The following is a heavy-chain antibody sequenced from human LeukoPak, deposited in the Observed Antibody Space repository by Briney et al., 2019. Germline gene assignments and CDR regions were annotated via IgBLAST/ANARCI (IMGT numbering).Heavy chain of an antibody. CDR1: GFTFSSYA. V-gene: IGHV3-23*01. D-gene: IGHD1-26*01. CDR3: AKEGGSYWALSDY. J-gene: IGHJ4*02. CDR2: ISGSGGNT. Sequence: GGSLRLSRAASGFTFSSYAMSWGRQAPGKGLEWVSAISGSGGNTYYADSVKGRFTISRDNSKNTLYLQMNSLRAEDTAVYYCAKEGGSYWALSDYWGQGTLVTVSS.